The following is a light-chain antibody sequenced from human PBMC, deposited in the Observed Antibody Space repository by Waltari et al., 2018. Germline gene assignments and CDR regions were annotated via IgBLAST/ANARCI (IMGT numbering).Light chain of an antibody. CDR2: ETN. J-gene: IGLJ2*01. CDR1: SSKIGRNH. Sequence: TQPPSVSAAPGQKVTISCSGSSSKIGRNHVSWYQQLPGTAPKLLIYETNKRPSGIPDRFSGSKSGPSATLGITGLQPGDEASYYCGTWDGSLTVGVFGGGTVLTVL. CDR3: GTWDGSLTVGV. V-gene: IGLV1-51*02.